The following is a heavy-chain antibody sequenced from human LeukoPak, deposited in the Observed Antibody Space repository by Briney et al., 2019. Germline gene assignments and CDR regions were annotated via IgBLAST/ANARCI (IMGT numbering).Heavy chain of an antibody. CDR1: GGSIRSSSYY. D-gene: IGHD4-11*01. Sequence: SETLSLTCTVSGGSIRSSSYYWGWIRQPPGKGLEWIGSIYFSGSTYYSPSLKSRVTISVDTSKNQFSLKLSSVTAADTAVYYCARQTVTTFPGYYFDYWGQGTLVTVSS. CDR2: IYFSGST. J-gene: IGHJ4*02. V-gene: IGHV4-39*01. CDR3: ARQTVTTFPGYYFDY.